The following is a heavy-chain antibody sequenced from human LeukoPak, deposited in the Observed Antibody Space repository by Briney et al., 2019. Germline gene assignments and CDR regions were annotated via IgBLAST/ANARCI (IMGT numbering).Heavy chain of an antibody. J-gene: IGHJ4*02. D-gene: IGHD1-26*01. V-gene: IGHV3-72*01. CDR1: GFTVSTIY. CDR3: ARVRSGSLDY. CDR2: TTDKANSFST. Sequence: PGGSLRLSCAASGFTVSTIYMSWVRQAPGKGLEWVGRTTDKANSFSTQYAASVKDRFTISRDDSKNSLYLQMNSLKTEDTAVYYCARVRSGSLDYWGQGTLVTVSS.